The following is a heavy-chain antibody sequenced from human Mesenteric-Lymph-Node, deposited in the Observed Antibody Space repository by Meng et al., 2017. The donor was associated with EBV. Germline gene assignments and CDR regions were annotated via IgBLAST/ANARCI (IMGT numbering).Heavy chain of an antibody. V-gene: IGHV3-30-3*01. Sequence: QVQRVGLGGGVVRPGGLLGVSCDGFGFSCSAYLRSWVCQGPGKGLEWGSGVWYVGSNKYYADCVKGRLTISRDSSKNTLYLQMYSLRAEDTGMYYCAREKNSGWYQIGYWGQGTLVTVSS. D-gene: IGHD6-19*01. CDR2: VWYVGSNK. J-gene: IGHJ4*02. CDR3: AREKNSGWYQIGY. CDR1: GFSCSAYL.